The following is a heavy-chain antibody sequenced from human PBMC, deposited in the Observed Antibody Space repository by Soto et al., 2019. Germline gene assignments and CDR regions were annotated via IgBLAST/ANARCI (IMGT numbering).Heavy chain of an antibody. V-gene: IGHV1-58*01. Sequence: QMQLVQSGPEVKKPGTSVRVSCKASGFTFTNSAVQWVRQARGQRLEWLGWILFGRGNTNYAQKYQERVTICRDVSTSTTYMELSSLRSEGTAVYYCAAAHCASTTCTHYLDYWGQGTLVTVSS. J-gene: IGHJ4*02. CDR3: AAAHCASTTCTHYLDY. D-gene: IGHD2-2*01. CDR2: ILFGRGNT. CDR1: GFTFTNSA.